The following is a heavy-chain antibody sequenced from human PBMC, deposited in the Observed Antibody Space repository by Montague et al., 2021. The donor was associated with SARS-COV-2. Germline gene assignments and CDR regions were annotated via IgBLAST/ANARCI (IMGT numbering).Heavy chain of an antibody. CDR2: IXXXXDX. Sequence: VKPTQTLTLTCTFSGFSLSTSGVGVGWIRQPPGKSLEWLALIXXXXDXRYSPSLKSRLTITKDTSDNQVVLTMTNMDPVDTATYYCAHRQSRQWLAGGYFDYRGQGTLVTVSS. D-gene: IGHD6-19*01. CDR3: AHRQSRQWLAGGYFDY. CDR1: GFSLSTSGVG. J-gene: IGHJ4*02. V-gene: IGHV2-5*02.